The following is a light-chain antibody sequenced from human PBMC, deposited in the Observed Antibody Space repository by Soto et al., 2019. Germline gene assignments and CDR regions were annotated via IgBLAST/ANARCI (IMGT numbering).Light chain of an antibody. J-gene: IGLJ2*01. CDR3: AAWDDSLSGVV. CDR2: RNN. V-gene: IGLV1-47*01. Sequence: QSVLTQPPSASGTPGQRVTISCSGSSSNIGSNYVYWYQQLPGTAPKLLIYRNNQRPSGVPGRFSGSKSGTSDSLAISGLRSEDEADYYSAAWDDSLSGVVFGGGTKLTVL. CDR1: SSNIGSNY.